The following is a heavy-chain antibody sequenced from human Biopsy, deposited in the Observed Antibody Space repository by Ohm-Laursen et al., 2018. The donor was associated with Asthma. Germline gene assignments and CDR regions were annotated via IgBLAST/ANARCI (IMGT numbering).Heavy chain of an antibody. CDR1: RYTFINYA. J-gene: IGHJ3*02. Sequence: GASVKVSCKASRYTFINYAIHWVRQAPGQRLEWMGWISAGNGNTKYSEKFQGRVTITRDTSASTAYMDLSSLRSEDTAVYYCARTYYDFLTGQVNDALAMWGQGTVVTVSS. CDR2: ISAGNGNT. D-gene: IGHD3-9*01. V-gene: IGHV1-3*01. CDR3: ARTYYDFLTGQVNDALAM.